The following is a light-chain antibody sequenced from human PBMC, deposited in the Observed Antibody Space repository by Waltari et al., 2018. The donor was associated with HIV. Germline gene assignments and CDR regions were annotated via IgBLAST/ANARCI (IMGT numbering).Light chain of an antibody. V-gene: IGKV3-20*01. J-gene: IGKJ1*01. Sequence: IVLTQSPGTLSLSPGERATLSCRASQSVDRNYLAWYQQKPGQAPRLLIYGTTDRATDIPDRFSGSGSGTDFTLTITILEPEDFAVYYCQQYSSSPTFGQGTRVEIK. CDR2: GTT. CDR3: QQYSSSPT. CDR1: QSVDRNY.